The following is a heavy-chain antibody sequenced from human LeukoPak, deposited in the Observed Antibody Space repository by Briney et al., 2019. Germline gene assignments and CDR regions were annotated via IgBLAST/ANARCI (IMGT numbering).Heavy chain of an antibody. Sequence: GSLRLSCAASGYTFSGYSMNWVRQAPGKGLEWVSYISSTSGTIEYADSVKGRFTISRDNAKNSLYLQLNSLRAEDTAVYYCARENSGSYEAEGAFDIWGQGTMVTVSS. CDR2: ISSTSGTI. J-gene: IGHJ3*02. V-gene: IGHV3-48*04. CDR3: ARENSGSYEAEGAFDI. CDR1: GYTFSGYS. D-gene: IGHD1-26*01.